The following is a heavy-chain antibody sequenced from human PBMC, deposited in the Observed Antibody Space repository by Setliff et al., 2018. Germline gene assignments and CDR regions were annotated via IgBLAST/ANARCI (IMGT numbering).Heavy chain of an antibody. CDR3: ARGESSGWYVVDY. J-gene: IGHJ4*02. CDR2: INPSGGST. Sequence: ASVKVSCKTSGYTFTSSDINWVRQDTGQGLEWMGIINPSGGSTSYAQKFQGRVTMTRDTSTSTVYMELSSLRSEDTAVYYCARGESSGWYVVDYWGQGTLVTGSS. CDR1: GYTFTSSD. V-gene: IGHV1-46*01. D-gene: IGHD6-19*01.